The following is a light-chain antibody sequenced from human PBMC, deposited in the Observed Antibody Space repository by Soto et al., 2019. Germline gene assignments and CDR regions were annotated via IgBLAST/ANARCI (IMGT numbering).Light chain of an antibody. J-gene: IGLJ2*01. CDR2: DVS. CDR1: SSDVGGYNY. CDR3: SSYTGRFVV. Sequence: QSALTQPASVSGSPGQSITISCTGTSSDVGGYNYVSWYQQHPGKAPKLMIYDVSNRPSGVSNRFSGSKSGNTASLTISGLQDEDEADYYCSSYTGRFVVFGGGTKLTVL. V-gene: IGLV2-14*01.